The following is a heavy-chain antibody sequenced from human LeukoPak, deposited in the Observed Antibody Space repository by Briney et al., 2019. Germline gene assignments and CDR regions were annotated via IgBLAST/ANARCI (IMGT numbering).Heavy chain of an antibody. J-gene: IGHJ4*02. V-gene: IGHV3-48*03. CDR3: ARGKWEPLDY. Sequence: GGSLRLSCAGSGFTFRNYELNWVRQAPGKGLEWVSYISSSGRTKYYADSVKGRFTISRDNAKNSLYLQMNSLRAEDTAVYYCARGKWEPLDYWGQGTLVTVSS. CDR1: GFTFRNYE. D-gene: IGHD1-26*01. CDR2: ISSSGRTK.